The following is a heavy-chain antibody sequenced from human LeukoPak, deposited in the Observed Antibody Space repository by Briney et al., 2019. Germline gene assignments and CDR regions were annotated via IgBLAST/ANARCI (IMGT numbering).Heavy chain of an antibody. CDR1: GYTFTGYY. CDR2: IIPIFGTA. J-gene: IGHJ4*02. D-gene: IGHD5-24*01. CDR3: ARGGDGYNLQTYFDY. V-gene: IGHV1-69*13. Sequence: ASVKVSCKASGYTFTGYYMHWVRQAPGQGLEWMGGIIPIFGTANYAQKFQGRVTITADESTSTAYMELSSLRSEDTAVYYCARGGDGYNLQTYFDYWGQGTLVTVSS.